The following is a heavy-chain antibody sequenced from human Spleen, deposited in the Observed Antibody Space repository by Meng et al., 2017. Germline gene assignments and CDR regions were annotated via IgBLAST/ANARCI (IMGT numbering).Heavy chain of an antibody. D-gene: IGHD3-22*01. Sequence: GGSLRLSCAASGFTFSSYAMSWVRQAPGKGLEWVSNIIHSGGSTYYADSVKGRFTISRHNSKSTLYMQMNSLRAEDTAVYYCAKDLSKYDSSGYYPGYYFDYWGQGTLVTVSS. CDR3: AKDLSKYDSSGYYPGYYFDY. V-gene: IGHV3-23*01. J-gene: IGHJ4*02. CDR2: IIHSGGST. CDR1: GFTFSSYA.